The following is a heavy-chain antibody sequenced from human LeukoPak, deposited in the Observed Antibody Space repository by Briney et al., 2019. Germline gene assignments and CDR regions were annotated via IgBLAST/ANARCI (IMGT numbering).Heavy chain of an antibody. CDR3: ARLKVTTEYYYNMDV. CDR1: GFTFSSYS. V-gene: IGHV3-21*01. Sequence: GGSLRLSCAASGFTFSSYSMNWVRQAPGKGLEWVSSISSSSSYIYYADSVKGRFTISRDNAKNSLYLQMNSLRAEDTAVYFCARLKVTTEYYYNMDVWGQGTTVTVSS. CDR2: ISSSSSYI. D-gene: IGHD1-14*01. J-gene: IGHJ6*02.